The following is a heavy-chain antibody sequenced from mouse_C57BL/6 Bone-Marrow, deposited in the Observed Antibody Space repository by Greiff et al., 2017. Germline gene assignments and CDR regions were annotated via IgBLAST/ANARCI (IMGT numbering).Heavy chain of an antibody. Sequence: EVQLQQSGPELVRPGASVKISCTASGYTFTDYYMNWVKQSHGQGLEWIGEINPDNGGTSYNQKFKGKATLTVDKSSSTAYMELRRLTSEDAAVYYYSYDGYYGCAYGGQGTLVTLSA. CDR2: INPDNGGT. J-gene: IGHJ3*01. CDR3: SYDGYYGCAY. CDR1: GYTFTDYY. D-gene: IGHD2-3*01. V-gene: IGHV1-26*01.